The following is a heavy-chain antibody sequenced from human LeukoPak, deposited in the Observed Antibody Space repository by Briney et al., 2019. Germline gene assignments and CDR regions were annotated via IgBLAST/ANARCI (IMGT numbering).Heavy chain of an antibody. J-gene: IGHJ6*03. D-gene: IGHD2-21*02. CDR1: GLTFSRYG. CDR3: AKAGLRPYCGGDCYPNFYYYMDI. CDR2: IRYDTSDK. Sequence: PGGSLRLSCATSGLTFSRYGMRWVRQAPGKGLEWVAFIRYDTSDKFYSDSLKGRFTISRDNSKNTLYLQMNSLRPEDTAVYYCAKAGLRPYCGGDCYPNFYYYMDIWGKGTTVTISS. V-gene: IGHV3-30*02.